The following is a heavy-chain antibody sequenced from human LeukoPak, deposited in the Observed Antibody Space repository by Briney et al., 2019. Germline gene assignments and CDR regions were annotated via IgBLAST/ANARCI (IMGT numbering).Heavy chain of an antibody. Sequence: PGASLRLSCAASGFTFSSCAMSWVRQAPGKGLEWVSTITGGGGTTYYADSVKGRFTISRDNSKNTLYLQMNSLRAEDTAVYYCAKDSGGYCSSTSCPLGAFDIWGQGTMVTVSS. CDR3: AKDSGGYCSSTSCPLGAFDI. CDR1: GFTFSSCA. V-gene: IGHV3-23*01. J-gene: IGHJ3*02. CDR2: ITGGGGTT. D-gene: IGHD2-2*01.